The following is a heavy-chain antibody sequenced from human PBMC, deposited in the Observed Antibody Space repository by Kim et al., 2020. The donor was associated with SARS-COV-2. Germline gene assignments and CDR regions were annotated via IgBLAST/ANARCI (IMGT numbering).Heavy chain of an antibody. CDR2: SYSGDSDN. CDR3: ARRGSSGSYLDY. Sequence: GESLKISWKGSGYSFTSYWIGWVRQIPGKGLEWVGISYSGDSDNRYSPSFQGQVTISADKSISTAYLQWSSLKASDTAMYYCARRGSSGSYLDYWGQGTLVTVSS. J-gene: IGHJ4*02. D-gene: IGHD1-26*01. CDR1: GYSFTSYW. V-gene: IGHV5-51*01.